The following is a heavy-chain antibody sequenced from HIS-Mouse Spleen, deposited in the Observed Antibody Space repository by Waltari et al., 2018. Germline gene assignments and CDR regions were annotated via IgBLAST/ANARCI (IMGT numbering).Heavy chain of an antibody. CDR3: AREIPYSSSWYDWYFDL. V-gene: IGHV4-39*07. Sequence: QLQLQESGPGLVKPSETLSLTCTVSGGSISRSSYYWGWIRQPPGKGLEWIGSIYYRGSNYYNPYLKRRVTISVGTSKNQFSLKLSSVTAADTAVYYCAREIPYSSSWYDWYFDLWGRGTLVTVSS. CDR2: IYYRGSN. J-gene: IGHJ2*01. CDR1: GGSISRSSYY. D-gene: IGHD6-13*01.